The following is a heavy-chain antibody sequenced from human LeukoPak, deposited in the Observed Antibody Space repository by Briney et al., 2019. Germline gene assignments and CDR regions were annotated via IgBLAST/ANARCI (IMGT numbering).Heavy chain of an antibody. J-gene: IGHJ4*02. CDR3: ATETNGRHYDY. V-gene: IGHV3-21*06. D-gene: IGHD1-14*01. Sequence: GGSLRLSXTTSGLIFSTSGFNWVRQAPGKGLEWVASIGPTGFDRYHADSIKGRFTISRDNANNFLYLQMDSLRAEDTAVYYCATETNGRHYDYWGQGTLLTVSS. CDR2: IGPTGFDR. CDR1: GLIFSTSG.